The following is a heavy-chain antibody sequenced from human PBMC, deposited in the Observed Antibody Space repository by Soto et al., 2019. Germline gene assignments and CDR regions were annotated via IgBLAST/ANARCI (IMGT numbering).Heavy chain of an antibody. CDR1: GFTFSSYE. V-gene: IGHV3-48*03. CDR2: ISSSGSTI. CDR3: ARDRVTAMGGFNWFDP. J-gene: IGHJ5*02. Sequence: GALRLSCAASGFTFSSYEMNWVRQAPGKGLEWVSYISSSGSTIYYADSVKGRFTISRDNAKNSLYLQMNSLRAEDTAVYYCARDRVTAMGGFNWFDPWGQGTLVTVSS. D-gene: IGHD5-18*01.